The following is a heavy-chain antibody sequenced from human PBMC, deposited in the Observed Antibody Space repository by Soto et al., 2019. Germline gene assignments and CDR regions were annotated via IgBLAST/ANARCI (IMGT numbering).Heavy chain of an antibody. Sequence: GGSLRLSCAASGFTFSSYAMHWVRQAPGKGLEWVAVISYDGSKKYYADSVKGRFTISRDNSKNTLYLQMNSLRAEDTAVYYCARVGTTGHQNYGMDVWGQGTTVTVSS. V-gene: IGHV3-30-3*01. D-gene: IGHD4-4*01. CDR3: ARVGTTGHQNYGMDV. CDR1: GFTFSSYA. CDR2: ISYDGSKK. J-gene: IGHJ6*02.